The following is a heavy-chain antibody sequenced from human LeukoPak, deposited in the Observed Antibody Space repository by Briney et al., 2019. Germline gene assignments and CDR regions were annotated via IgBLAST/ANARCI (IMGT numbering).Heavy chain of an antibody. CDR3: ARDYSDYTVFDY. D-gene: IGHD4-11*01. CDR1: GFSLSSYS. V-gene: IGHV3-21*01. Sequence: GGSLRLSCAASGFSLSSYSMNWVRQAPGKGLEWVSSITISSNFIYYADSVKGRFTISRDNAKSSLFLQMNSLRAEDTAVYYCARDYSDYTVFDYWGQGTLVTVSS. J-gene: IGHJ4*02. CDR2: ITISSNFI.